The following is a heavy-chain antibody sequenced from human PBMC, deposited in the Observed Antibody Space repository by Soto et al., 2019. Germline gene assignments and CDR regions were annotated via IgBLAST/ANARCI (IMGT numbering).Heavy chain of an antibody. D-gene: IGHD3-10*02. V-gene: IGHV4-34*01. CDR1: GGSFSGYY. CDR2: IDHTGSA. J-gene: IGHJ4*02. Sequence: QVQLQQWGAGLLKPSETLSLTCAVYGGSFSGYYWSWISQPPQKGLEWIGEIDHTGSANYNPSLKSRVTISVDTSKNQFARKLNAVTAADTAVYYCERGALGCSGTCYFDYWCQGTLVTVST. CDR3: ERGALGCSGTCYFDY.